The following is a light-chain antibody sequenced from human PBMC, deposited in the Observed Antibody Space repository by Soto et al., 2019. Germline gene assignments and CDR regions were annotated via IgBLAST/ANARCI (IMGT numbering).Light chain of an antibody. V-gene: IGLV2-11*01. Sequence: QSALTQPRSVSGCPGQSVTRSCTGTSSDVGGYHYVSWYQHHPGKAPKIIIYDVNKRPSGVPDRFSGSKSGNTASLTISGLQTEDEADYYCCSYAGSYTLVFGGGTKVTVL. CDR3: CSYAGSYTLV. J-gene: IGLJ2*01. CDR1: SSDVGGYHY. CDR2: DVN.